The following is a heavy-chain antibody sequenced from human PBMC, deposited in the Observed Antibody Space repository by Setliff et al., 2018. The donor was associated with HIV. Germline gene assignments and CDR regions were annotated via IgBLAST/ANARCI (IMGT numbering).Heavy chain of an antibody. CDR3: ARGPQYNFWGGYLGL. J-gene: IGHJ4*02. Sequence: GKSLKISCVASGLTFSNYWMHWVRQAPGKGLVWVSRIDSDGSDTDYADSVRGRFTISRDNAKNTLYLQMTSLRAEDTAVYYCARGPQYNFWGGYLGLWGRGTLVTVSS. CDR1: GLTFSNYW. V-gene: IGHV3-74*01. CDR2: IDSDGSDT. D-gene: IGHD3-3*01.